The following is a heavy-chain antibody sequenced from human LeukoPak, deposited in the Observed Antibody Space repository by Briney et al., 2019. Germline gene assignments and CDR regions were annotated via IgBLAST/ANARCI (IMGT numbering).Heavy chain of an antibody. Sequence: SETLSLTCAVYGGSFSGCYWSWIRQPPGKGLEWIGEINHSGSTNYNPSLKSRVTISVDTSKNQFSLKLSSVTAADTAVYYCVSQDGGNPCFDYWGQGTLVTVSS. CDR2: INHSGST. CDR3: VSQDGGNPCFDY. CDR1: GGSFSGCY. J-gene: IGHJ4*02. D-gene: IGHD4-23*01. V-gene: IGHV4-34*01.